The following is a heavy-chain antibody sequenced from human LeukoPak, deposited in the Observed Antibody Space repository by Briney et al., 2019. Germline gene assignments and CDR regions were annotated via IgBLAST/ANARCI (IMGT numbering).Heavy chain of an antibody. CDR3: ARGLTTTPNWFDP. D-gene: IGHD4-17*01. V-gene: IGHV3-7*01. CDR1: GFTFSSYW. J-gene: IGHJ5*02. Sequence: GSLRLSCAASGFTFSSYWMNWVRQAPGTGLEWVANINQGGSTKYYLDSVKGRFTISRDNAKNSLYLQMNSLRAEETAVYYCARGLTTTPNWFDPWGQGTLVTVSS. CDR2: INQGGSTK.